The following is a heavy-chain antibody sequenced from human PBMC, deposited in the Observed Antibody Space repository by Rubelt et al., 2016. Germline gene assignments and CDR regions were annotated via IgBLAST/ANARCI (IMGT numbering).Heavy chain of an antibody. J-gene: IGHJ4*02. V-gene: IGHV3-48*01. CDR3: ARAPPVAGKTSHFDY. Sequence: VQLVESGGGVVQPGRSLRLSCAASGFTFSSYGMHWVRQAPGKGLEWVSCISSGGSTIYYADSVKGRFTISIDNANNSLYLQMNSLRVEDTAVYYCARAPPVAGKTSHFDYWGQGILVTVSS. CDR2: ISSGGSTI. D-gene: IGHD6-19*01. CDR1: GFTFSSYG.